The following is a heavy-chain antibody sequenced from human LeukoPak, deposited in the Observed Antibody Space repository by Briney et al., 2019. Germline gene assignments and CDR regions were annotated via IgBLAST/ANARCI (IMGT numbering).Heavy chain of an antibody. CDR3: ARGGRDPRDAFDI. CDR2: INPNSGGT. J-gene: IGHJ3*02. Sequence: GASVKVSCKASGYTFSGYSMFWVRQAPGQPLEWMGWINPNSGGTNYAQKFQGRMTMTRDTSVSTDYMDLSRLRSDDTAVYYCARGGRDPRDAFDIWGQGTMVTVSS. D-gene: IGHD3-16*01. CDR1: GYTFSGYS. V-gene: IGHV1-2*02.